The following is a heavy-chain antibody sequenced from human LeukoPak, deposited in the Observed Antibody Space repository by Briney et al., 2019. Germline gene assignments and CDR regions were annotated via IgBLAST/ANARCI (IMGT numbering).Heavy chain of an antibody. V-gene: IGHV1-69*04. D-gene: IGHD2-2*01. Sequence: ASVKVSCKASGGTFSSYAISWVRQAPGQGLEWMGRIIPIFGIANYAQKFQGRVTITADKSTSTACMELSSLRSEDTAVYYCARDHQRIVVVPASDPAFYGMDVWGQGTTVTVSS. CDR1: GGTFSSYA. CDR3: ARDHQRIVVVPASDPAFYGMDV. CDR2: IIPIFGIA. J-gene: IGHJ6*02.